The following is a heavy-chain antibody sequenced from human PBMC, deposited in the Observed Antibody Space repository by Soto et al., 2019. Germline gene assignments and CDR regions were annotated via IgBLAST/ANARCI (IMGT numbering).Heavy chain of an antibody. CDR3: TNGGAAYKHGY. D-gene: IGHD1-1*01. V-gene: IGHV4-30-2*01. CDR1: GGSISSGGYS. Sequence: SEXLSLTCAVSGGSISSGGYSWSWIRQPPGKGLEWIGYIYHSGSTYYNPSLKSRVTISVDTSKNQFSLKLSSVTAADTAVFYCTNGGAAYKHGYWGQGTLVTVSS. CDR2: IYHSGST. J-gene: IGHJ4*02.